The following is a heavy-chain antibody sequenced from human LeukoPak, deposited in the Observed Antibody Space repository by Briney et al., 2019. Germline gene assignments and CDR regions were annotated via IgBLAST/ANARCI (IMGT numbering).Heavy chain of an antibody. D-gene: IGHD5-24*01. V-gene: IGHV3-7*01. CDR2: ISPDGSQK. J-gene: IGHJ4*02. CDR3: AKLLGTATTFDY. Sequence: GGSLRLSCEASGFTFSRSWMSWVRQAPGKGLEWVANISPDGSQKFYVGSVKGRFTFSRDNPNNSLYLQMNSLGAEDTAVYYCAKLLGTATTFDYWGQGTLVTVSS. CDR1: GFTFSRSW.